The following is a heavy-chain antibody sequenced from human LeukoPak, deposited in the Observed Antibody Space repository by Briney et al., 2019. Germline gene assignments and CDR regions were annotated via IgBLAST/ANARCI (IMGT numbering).Heavy chain of an antibody. J-gene: IGHJ3*02. CDR1: GFTFSSYA. Sequence: GGSLRLSCAASGFTFSSYATNWVRQAPGKGLEWVSTISGSGGSTNYADSVKGRFTISRDNSKNTLYLQMNSLRAEDTAVYYCAARIAAVLYAFDIWGQGTMVTVSS. CDR2: ISGSGGST. CDR3: AARIAAVLYAFDI. D-gene: IGHD6-13*01. V-gene: IGHV3-23*01.